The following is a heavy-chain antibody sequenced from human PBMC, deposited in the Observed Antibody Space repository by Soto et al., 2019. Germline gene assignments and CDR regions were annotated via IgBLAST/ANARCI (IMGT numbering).Heavy chain of an antibody. D-gene: IGHD3-10*01. CDR3: AKRDASGSYSSFDY. J-gene: IGHJ4*02. V-gene: IGHV3-21*04. CDR1: GFIFSTYS. CDR2: ISRSSDHM. Sequence: GGSLRLSCAASGFIFSTYSMNWVRQTPGKGLEWVSSISRSSDHMYYADSVRGRFTISRDNAKNSLFLQMNSLRAEDTALYYCAKRDASGSYSSFDYWGQGTLVTVSS.